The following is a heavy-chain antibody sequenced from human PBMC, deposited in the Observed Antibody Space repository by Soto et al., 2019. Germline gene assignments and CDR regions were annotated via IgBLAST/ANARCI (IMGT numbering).Heavy chain of an antibody. J-gene: IGHJ6*04. D-gene: IGHD1-26*01. CDR3: ARDREWERLMFGMKV. V-gene: IGHV4-59*01. Sequence: SETLARTCTVSGGSISSYYWSWIRQPPGKVLELIGYIYYSGSTNYNPTLKSRVTISVDTSKNQFSLKLSSVTAAHTAVYYCARDREWERLMFGMKVWGEATTVNVSS. CDR1: GGSISSYY. CDR2: IYYSGST.